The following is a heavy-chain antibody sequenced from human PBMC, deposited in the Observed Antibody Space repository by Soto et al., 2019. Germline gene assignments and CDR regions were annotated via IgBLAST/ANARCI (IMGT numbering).Heavy chain of an antibody. CDR1: GGSVSSDSAA. CDR2: TYYRSKWYN. D-gene: IGHD6-13*01. V-gene: IGHV6-1*01. J-gene: IGHJ6*02. Sequence: TLSLTCAISGGSVSSDSAAWNWIRQSPSRGLEWLGRTYYRSKWYNDYAVSVKSRITINPDTSKNQFSLQLNSVTPEDTGVHYSDTDIANYYYYYGMDVWRQGPTVTVSS. CDR3: DTDIANYYYYYGMDV.